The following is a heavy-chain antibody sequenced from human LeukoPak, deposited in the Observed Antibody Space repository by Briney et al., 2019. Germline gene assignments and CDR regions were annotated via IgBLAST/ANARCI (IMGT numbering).Heavy chain of an antibody. J-gene: IGHJ4*02. V-gene: IGHV3-30-3*01. CDR3: ARDLSGPSDY. CDR1: GFTFSSYA. Sequence: PPGGSLRLSCAASGFTFSSYAMHWVRQAPGKGLEWVAVISYGGSNKYYADSVKGRFTISRDNSKNTLYLQMNSLRAEDTAVYYCARDLSGPSDYWGQGTLVTVSS. CDR2: ISYGGSNK. D-gene: IGHD6-19*01.